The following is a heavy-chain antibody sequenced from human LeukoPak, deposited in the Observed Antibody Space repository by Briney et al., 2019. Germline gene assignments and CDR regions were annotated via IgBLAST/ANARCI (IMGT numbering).Heavy chain of an antibody. CDR3: ATTGVRSPNKMDH. D-gene: IGHD7-27*01. CDR2: ISPDNGNT. V-gene: IGHV1-18*01. Sequence: ASVKVSYKASGYSYTSYGITWVRQAPGQGLEWMGWISPDNGNTKYIKKLQGRVTMNTDTFTKTVYMKLTTQRSDDTAVYYCATTGVRSPNKMDHWGQGTLVTVSS. CDR1: GYSYTSYG. J-gene: IGHJ4*02.